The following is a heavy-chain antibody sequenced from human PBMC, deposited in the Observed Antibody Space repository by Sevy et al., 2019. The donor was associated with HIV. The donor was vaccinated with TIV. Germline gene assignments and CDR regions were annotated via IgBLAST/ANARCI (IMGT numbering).Heavy chain of an antibody. CDR3: ARAYYKFCGGDCYLDF. CDR2: IKQDGSET. CDR1: GFTFSMYW. D-gene: IGHD2-21*02. J-gene: IGHJ4*02. V-gene: IGHV3-7*01. Sequence: GGSLRLYCAASGFTFSMYWMSWVRQAPGKGLEWVAKIKQDGSETYYVDSVKGRFTNSRDNAKNSLYRQMKSLRADETAVYYCARAYYKFCGGDCYLDFWVQGTLITVSS.